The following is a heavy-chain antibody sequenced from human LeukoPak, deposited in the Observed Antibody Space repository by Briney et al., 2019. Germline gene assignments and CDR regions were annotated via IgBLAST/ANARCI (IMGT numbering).Heavy chain of an antibody. Sequence: SETLSLTCTVSGGSISSSSYYWGWIRQPPGKGLEWIGSIYYSGSTYYNPSLKSRVTISVDTSKNQFSLKLSSVTAADTAVYYCARGDIAAAGTGFDWGQGTLVTVSS. CDR3: ARGDIAAAGTGFD. V-gene: IGHV4-39*07. J-gene: IGHJ4*02. D-gene: IGHD6-13*01. CDR2: IYYSGST. CDR1: GGSISSSSYY.